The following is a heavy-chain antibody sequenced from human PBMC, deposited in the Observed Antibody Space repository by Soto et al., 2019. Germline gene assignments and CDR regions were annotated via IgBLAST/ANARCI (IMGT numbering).Heavy chain of an antibody. V-gene: IGHV3-23*01. CDR3: AKGDPDAVAEFDY. D-gene: IGHD6-19*01. CDR2: ISVSGGST. J-gene: IGHJ4*02. CDR1: GFTFSSYA. Sequence: GGSLRLSCAASGFTFSSYAISWVRQAPGKGLEWVSAISVSGGSTYYADSVKGRFTISRDNSKNTLYLQMNSLRAEDTAVYYCAKGDPDAVAEFDYWGQGTLVTVSS.